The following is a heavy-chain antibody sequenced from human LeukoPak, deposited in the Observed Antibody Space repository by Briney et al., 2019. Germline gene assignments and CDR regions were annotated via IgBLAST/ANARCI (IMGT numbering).Heavy chain of an antibody. Sequence: GGSLRLSCAGSGFTFSSYWMSWVRQAPGKGLEWVAIIKRDGSEEYYVDSVKGRFTISRDNSKNTLYLQMNSLRAEDTAVYYCATSYSSGIDAFDIWGQGTMVTVSS. V-gene: IGHV3-7*03. CDR2: IKRDGSEE. CDR1: GFTFSSYW. D-gene: IGHD6-19*01. J-gene: IGHJ3*02. CDR3: ATSYSSGIDAFDI.